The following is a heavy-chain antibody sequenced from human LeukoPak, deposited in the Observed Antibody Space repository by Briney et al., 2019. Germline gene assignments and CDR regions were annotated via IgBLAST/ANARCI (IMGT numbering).Heavy chain of an antibody. CDR1: GGSISSYY. V-gene: IGHV4-59*01. J-gene: IGHJ4*02. D-gene: IGHD5-12*01. Sequence: SETLSLTCTVSGGSISSYYWSWIRQPPGKGLEWIGYIYYSGSTNYNPSLKSRVTISVDTSKNQFSLKLSSVTAADTAVYHCARAQRGYTYYFDYWDQGTLVTVSS. CDR2: IYYSGST. CDR3: ARAQRGYTYYFDY.